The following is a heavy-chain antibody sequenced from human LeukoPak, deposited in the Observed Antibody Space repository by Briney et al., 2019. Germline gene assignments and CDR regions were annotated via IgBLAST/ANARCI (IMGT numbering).Heavy chain of an antibody. CDR2: IYHSGYT. V-gene: IGHV4-38-2*02. D-gene: IGHD3-16*01. Sequence: KSSETLSLTCNASGYSISSGYYWAWIRQAPGKGLEWIGSIYHSGYTHYNPSLKGRVTISVDTSKNDFSLKLSSVAAADTAIYYCARDMNPTHYFDYWGQGTLVTVSS. CDR1: GYSISSGYY. CDR3: ARDMNPTHYFDY. J-gene: IGHJ4*02.